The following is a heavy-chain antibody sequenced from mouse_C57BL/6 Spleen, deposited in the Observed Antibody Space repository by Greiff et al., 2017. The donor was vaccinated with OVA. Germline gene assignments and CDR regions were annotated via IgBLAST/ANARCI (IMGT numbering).Heavy chain of an antibody. CDR1: GYSITSGYY. Sequence: VQLKESGPGLVKPSQSLSLTCSVTGYSITSGYYWNWIRQFPGNKLEWMGYISYDGSNNYNPSLKNRISITRDTSKNQFFLKLNSVTTEDTATYYCASGATVVTTPFAYWGQGTLVTVSA. J-gene: IGHJ3*01. CDR3: ASGATVVTTPFAY. D-gene: IGHD1-1*01. V-gene: IGHV3-6*01. CDR2: ISYDGSN.